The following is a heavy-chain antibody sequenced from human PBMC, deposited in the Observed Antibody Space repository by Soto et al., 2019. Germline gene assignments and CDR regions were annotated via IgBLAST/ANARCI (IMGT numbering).Heavy chain of an antibody. D-gene: IGHD3-10*01. J-gene: IGHJ5*02. CDR2: IYYSGST. CDR1: GGSISSSSYY. V-gene: IGHV4-39*01. Sequence: SETLSLTCTVSGGSISSSSYYWGWIRQPPGKGLEWIGSIYYSGSTYYNPSLKSRVTISVDTSKNQFSLKLSSVTAADTAVYYCARHAATMVRGLIIGTPNWFDPLGQRTLVTVSS. CDR3: ARHAATMVRGLIIGTPNWFDP.